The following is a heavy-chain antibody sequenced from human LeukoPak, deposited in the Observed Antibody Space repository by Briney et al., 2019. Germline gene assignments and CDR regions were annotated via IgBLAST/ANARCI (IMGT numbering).Heavy chain of an antibody. CDR3: ARDLRGRGYSYGPGGNNWFDP. V-gene: IGHV1-69*04. Sequence: GASVKVSCKASGGTFSSYAISWVRQAPGQGLEWMGRIIPILGIANYAQKFQGRVTITADKSTSTAYMELSSLRSEDTAVYYCARDLRGRGYSYGPGGNNWFDPWGQGTLVTVSS. CDR2: IIPILGIA. CDR1: GGTFSSYA. J-gene: IGHJ5*02. D-gene: IGHD5-18*01.